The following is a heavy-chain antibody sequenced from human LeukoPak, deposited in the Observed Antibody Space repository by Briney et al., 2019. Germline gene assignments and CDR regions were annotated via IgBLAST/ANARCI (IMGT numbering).Heavy chain of an antibody. D-gene: IGHD2-2*01. CDR1: GGSFSDYY. J-gene: IGHJ4*02. CDR2: INHSGST. V-gene: IGHV4-34*01. CDR3: GRGACGSTSCVFDY. Sequence: SETLSLTCAVYGGSFSDYYWSWIRQPPGKGLEWIGEINHSGSTNYSPSLKSRVTISVDTSKNQFSLKLSSVTAADTAVYYCGRGACGSTSCVFDYWGQGTLVTVSS.